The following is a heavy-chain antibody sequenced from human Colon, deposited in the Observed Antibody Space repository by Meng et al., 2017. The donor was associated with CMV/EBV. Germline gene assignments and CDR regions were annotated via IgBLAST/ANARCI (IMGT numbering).Heavy chain of an antibody. V-gene: IGHV1-46*01. Sequence: ASVKVSCKTSGYTFTAYYVFWMRQAPGQGLEWIGMINPTGGGTSFAQDFRGRVTLTRDTSTSTVYMEMTSLRSEDTALYFCARGTVRGPADRWGQGTLVTVSS. CDR2: INPTGGGT. CDR1: GYTFTAYY. J-gene: IGHJ5*02. D-gene: IGHD2-2*01. CDR3: ARGTVRGPADR.